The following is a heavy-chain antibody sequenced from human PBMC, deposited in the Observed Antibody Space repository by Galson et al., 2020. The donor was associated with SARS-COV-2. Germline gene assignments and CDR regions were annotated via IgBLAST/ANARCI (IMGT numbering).Heavy chain of an antibody. CDR2: IYWDDDK. D-gene: IGHD6-13*01. CDR1: GFSFSTSGEA. J-gene: IGHJ4*02. CDR3: AHMYGSLAAAVNLYFDY. Sequence: SGPTLVKPTETLTLTCSFSGFSFSTSGEAVGWIRQPPGKALEWLALIYWDDDKRYSPSLRSRLTVTKDTSKNQVVLKMTNMDRLDTGTYFCAHMYGSLAAAVNLYFDYWGPGTLVTVSS. V-gene: IGHV2-5*02.